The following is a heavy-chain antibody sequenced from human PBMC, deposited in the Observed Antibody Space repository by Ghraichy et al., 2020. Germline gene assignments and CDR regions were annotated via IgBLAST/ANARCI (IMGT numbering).Heavy chain of an antibody. D-gene: IGHD1-26*01. Sequence: GGSLRLSCEVSGLTFTNAWMAWVRQAPGKGLDWVGRCKTKTEGGTTDYAAPVKGRFTISRDDSKNTLYLQMNSLKIEDTAVYYCTPVMMVGPTSSYDAVDIRGLGTMVTVSS. CDR1: GLTFTNAW. J-gene: IGHJ3*02. V-gene: IGHV3-15*01. CDR2: CKTKTEGGTT. CDR3: TPVMMVGPTSSYDAVDI.